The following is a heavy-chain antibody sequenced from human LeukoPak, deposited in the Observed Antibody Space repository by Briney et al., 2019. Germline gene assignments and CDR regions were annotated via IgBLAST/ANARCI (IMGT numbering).Heavy chain of an antibody. CDR2: ISSGSSFI. CDR1: GFTFSTYS. J-gene: IGHJ4*02. CDR3: ARESSGYFY. D-gene: IGHD3-22*01. V-gene: IGHV3-21*01. Sequence: TGGSLRLSCAASGFTFSTYSMNWVRQAPGKGPEWVSSISSGSSFIYYADSVKGRFTISRDNAKNSLFLQMNSLRAEDTAVYYCARESSGYFYWGQGTLVTASS.